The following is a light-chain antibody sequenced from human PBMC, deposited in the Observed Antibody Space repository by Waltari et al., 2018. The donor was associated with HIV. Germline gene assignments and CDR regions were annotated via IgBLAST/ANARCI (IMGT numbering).Light chain of an antibody. CDR1: RSNIGSKT. CDR2: SNA. J-gene: IGLJ2*01. Sequence: QSVLTQPPSASGTPGQRVTISCSGSRSNIGSKTVNWYQQRPGTTPKPLIYSNARRPSGVPVRFSGSMSGTSASLAISGLQSEDEAGYYCAAWDVSLNGLVFGGGTKLTVL. V-gene: IGLV1-44*01. CDR3: AAWDVSLNGLV.